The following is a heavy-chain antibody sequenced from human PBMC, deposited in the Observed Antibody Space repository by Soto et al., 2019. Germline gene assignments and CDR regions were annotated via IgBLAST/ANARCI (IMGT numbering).Heavy chain of an antibody. J-gene: IGHJ4*02. V-gene: IGHV1-69*02. CDR3: ASDVHYDYIWGSYRYFDY. Sequence: QVQLVQSGAEVKKPGSSVKVSCKASGSTFSSYTISWVRQAPGQGLEWMGRIIPILGIANYAQKFQGRVTITADKSTSPAYMELSSLRSEDTAVYYCASDVHYDYIWGSYRYFDYWGQGTLVIVSS. D-gene: IGHD3-16*02. CDR1: GSTFSSYT. CDR2: IIPILGIA.